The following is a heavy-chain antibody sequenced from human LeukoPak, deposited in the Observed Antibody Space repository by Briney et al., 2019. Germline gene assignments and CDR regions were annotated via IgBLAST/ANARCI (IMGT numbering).Heavy chain of an antibody. CDR3: ASLRGYSGYDFDY. Sequence: PSETLSLTCAVYGGSFSGYYWSWIRQPPGKGLEWIGEINHSGSTNYNPSLKSRVTISVDTSKNQFSLKLSSVTAADTAVYYCASLRGYSGYDFDYWGQGTLVTVSS. CDR2: INHSGST. CDR1: GGSFSGYY. V-gene: IGHV4-34*01. J-gene: IGHJ4*02. D-gene: IGHD5-12*01.